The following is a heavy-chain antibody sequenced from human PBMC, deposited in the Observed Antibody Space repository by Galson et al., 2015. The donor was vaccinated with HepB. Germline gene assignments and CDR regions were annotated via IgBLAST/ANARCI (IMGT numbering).Heavy chain of an antibody. J-gene: IGHJ5*01. CDR1: GGSISSVTYY. CDR3: ARDRSSTWYTPAGWSDS. V-gene: IGHV4-61*02. CDR2: IYSSGST. D-gene: IGHD6-13*01. Sequence: TLSLTCTVSGGSISSVTYYWSWIRQPAGKGLEWIGRIYSSGSTNYNPSLKSRVTMSVATSKNQFSLKLSSVTAADTAIYYCARDRSSTWYTPAGWSDSWGRGTLVTVSS.